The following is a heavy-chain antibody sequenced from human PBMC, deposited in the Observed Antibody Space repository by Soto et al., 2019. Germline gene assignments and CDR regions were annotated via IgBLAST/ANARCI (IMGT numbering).Heavy chain of an antibody. CDR3: ARESEDLTSNFDY. Sequence: GGSLRLSCAASGVIFTRYSMNWVRQAPGKGLEWVSSISSTTNYIYYGDSMKGRFTISRDNAKNSLYLEMNSLRAEDTAVYYCARESEDLTSNFDYWGQGTVVTV. J-gene: IGHJ4*02. CDR1: GVIFTRYS. V-gene: IGHV3-21*06. CDR2: ISSTTNYI.